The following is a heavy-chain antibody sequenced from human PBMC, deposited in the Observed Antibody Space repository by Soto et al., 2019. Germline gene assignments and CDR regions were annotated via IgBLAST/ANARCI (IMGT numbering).Heavy chain of an antibody. CDR2: IYHSGST. CDR1: SGSISSSNW. J-gene: IGHJ5*02. D-gene: IGHD2-15*01. V-gene: IGHV4-4*02. Sequence: TLSLTCAVSSGSISSSNWWSWVRQPPGKGLEWIGEIYHSGSTNYNPSLKSRVTISVDKSKNQFSLKLSSVTAADTAVYYCARRMVAATGGPNWFDPWGQGTLVTVS. CDR3: ARRMVAATGGPNWFDP.